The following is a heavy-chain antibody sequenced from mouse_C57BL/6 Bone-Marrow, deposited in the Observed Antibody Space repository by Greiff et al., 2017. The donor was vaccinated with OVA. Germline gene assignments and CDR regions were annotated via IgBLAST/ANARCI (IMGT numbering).Heavy chain of an antibody. V-gene: IGHV1-26*01. CDR1: GYTFTDYY. CDR2: INPNNGGT. CDR3: ARLYYSTLDY. Sequence: VQLQQSGPELVKPGASVKISCKASGYTFTDYYMNWVKQSHGKSLEWIGDINPNNGGTSYNQKFKGKATLTVDKSSSTAYMQLSSLTSEDSAVYYCARLYYSTLDYWGQGTTLTVSS. J-gene: IGHJ2*01. D-gene: IGHD2-5*01.